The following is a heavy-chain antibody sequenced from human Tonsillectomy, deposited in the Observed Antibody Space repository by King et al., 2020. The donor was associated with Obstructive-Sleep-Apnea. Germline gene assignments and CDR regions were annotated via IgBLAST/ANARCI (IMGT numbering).Heavy chain of an antibody. CDR1: GFSLSTIGVG. D-gene: IGHD3-9*01. CDR2: NYWNDDK. CDR3: AHTGVYYDMLTGYYSPSSFDY. Sequence: ITLKESGPTLVKPTQTLTLTCTFSGFSLSTIGVGVGWIRQPPGKALEWLALNYWNDDKRYSPSLKSRLTITKDTSKNQVVLTMTNMDPVDTATSYCAHTGVYYDMLTGYYSPSSFDYWGQGTLVTVSS. J-gene: IGHJ4*02. V-gene: IGHV2-5*01.